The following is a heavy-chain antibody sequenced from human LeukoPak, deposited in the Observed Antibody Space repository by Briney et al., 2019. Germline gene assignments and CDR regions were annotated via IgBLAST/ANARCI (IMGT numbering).Heavy chain of an antibody. J-gene: IGHJ6*03. CDR3: ARDGGGYYYGSGRSYYYYMDV. Sequence: GGSLRLSCAASGFTFSSYGMSWVRQAPGKGLEWVSAISGSGGSTYYADSVKGRFTISRDNSKNTLYLQMNSLRAEDTAVYYCARDGGGYYYGSGRSYYYYMDVWGKGTTVTVSS. CDR2: ISGSGGST. CDR1: GFTFSSYG. V-gene: IGHV3-23*01. D-gene: IGHD3-10*01.